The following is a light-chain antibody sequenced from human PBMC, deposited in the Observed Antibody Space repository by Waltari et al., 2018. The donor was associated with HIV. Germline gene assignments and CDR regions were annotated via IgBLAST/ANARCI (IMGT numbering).Light chain of an antibody. J-gene: IGLJ2*01. CDR3: CSYAGSYTLI. Sequence: QSALTQPRSVSGSPGQPVTISCTGSSGDVGGYNYVPWYQHPPGKAPRLMIYDVTKRPSGVPDRFSGSKSGNTASLTISGLQAEDEADYYCCSYAGSYTLIFGGGTQLTVL. CDR2: DVT. V-gene: IGLV2-11*01. CDR1: SGDVGGYNY.